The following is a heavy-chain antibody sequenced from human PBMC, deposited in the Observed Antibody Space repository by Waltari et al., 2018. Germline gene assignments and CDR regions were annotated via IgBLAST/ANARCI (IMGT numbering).Heavy chain of an antibody. V-gene: IGHV4-34*01. D-gene: IGHD6-13*01. J-gene: IGHJ4*02. CDR1: GGSFSGYY. CDR2: INHSGST. CDR3: ARALRSSWYRSPPAGY. Sequence: QVQLQQWGAGLLKPSETLSLTCAVYGGSFSGYYWSWIRQPPGKGLEWIEEINHSGSTNYNPSLKSRVTISVDTSKNQFSLKLSSVTAADTAVYYCARALRSSWYRSPPAGYWGQGTLVTVSS.